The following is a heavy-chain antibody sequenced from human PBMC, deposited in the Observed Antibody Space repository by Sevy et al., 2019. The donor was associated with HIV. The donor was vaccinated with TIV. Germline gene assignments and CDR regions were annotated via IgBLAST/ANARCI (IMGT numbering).Heavy chain of an antibody. J-gene: IGHJ4*02. D-gene: IGHD3-10*01. V-gene: IGHV3-30*02. Sequence: GGSLRLSCAASGFSFSSYGMHWVRQAPGKGLEWMSYIQYDGSNKDYADSVKGRFTISRDNSKNTLYLQMNSLRVGDRAGFYCVKEGGGGGGDHWGQGTLVTVSS. CDR3: VKEGGGGGGDH. CDR2: IQYDGSNK. CDR1: GFSFSSYG.